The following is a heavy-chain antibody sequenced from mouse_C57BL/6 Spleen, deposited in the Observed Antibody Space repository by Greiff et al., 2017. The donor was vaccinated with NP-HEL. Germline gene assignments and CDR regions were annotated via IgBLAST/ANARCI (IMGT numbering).Heavy chain of an antibody. V-gene: IGHV1-84*01. D-gene: IGHD1-1*01. J-gene: IGHJ1*03. CDR1: GYTFTDYY. CDR2: IYPGSGNT. CDR3: ARYVSRYWYFDV. Sequence: QVQLKESGPELVKPGASVKISCKASGYTFTDYYINWVKQRPGQGLEWIGWIYPGSGNTYYNEKFKGKATLTADKSSSTAYMELRSLTSEDSAVYFCARYVSRYWYFDVWGTGTTVTVSS.